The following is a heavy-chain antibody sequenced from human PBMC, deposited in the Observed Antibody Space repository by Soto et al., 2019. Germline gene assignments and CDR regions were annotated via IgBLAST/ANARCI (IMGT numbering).Heavy chain of an antibody. V-gene: IGHV3-9*01. CDR2: IDWNRATV. CDR3: VKDVGSRHYDFTNFDS. J-gene: IGHJ4*02. CDR1: GFIFDDYA. Sequence: GGSVRLSCLASGFIFDDYAIHWVRQVAGKGLEWVSGIDWNRATVGYADSVKGRFTLSRDNARNSVVLQMNSLRPEDTAVYYCVKDVGSRHYDFTNFDSWGQGTLVTVSS. D-gene: IGHD3-3*01.